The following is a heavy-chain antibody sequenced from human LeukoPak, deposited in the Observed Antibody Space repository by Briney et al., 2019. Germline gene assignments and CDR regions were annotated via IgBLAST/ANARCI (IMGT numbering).Heavy chain of an antibody. CDR3: AKAPGVWVVVAANGDSFDI. Sequence: ASVKVSCKPSGYTFASYGISWVRQAPGQRLQGLGWISAYNGNTNDAQKHQRRVTMTTDTSTSTAYMQLRSLRSDDTAVYYCAKAPGVWVVVAANGDSFDIWGQGTMVTVSS. D-gene: IGHD2-15*01. J-gene: IGHJ3*02. V-gene: IGHV1-18*01. CDR2: ISAYNGNT. CDR1: GYTFASYG.